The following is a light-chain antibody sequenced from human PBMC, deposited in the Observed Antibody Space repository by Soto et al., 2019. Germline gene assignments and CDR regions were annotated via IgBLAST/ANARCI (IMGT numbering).Light chain of an antibody. J-gene: IGKJ4*01. CDR2: GAS. CDR1: QSVSSK. V-gene: IGKV3-15*01. Sequence: IVMTQSPATLSVSPGERATLSCRASQSVSSKLAWYQQKPGQAPRLLIYGASIRATGIPARFSGSGSGTEYTLTISSLQSEDFAVYYCQQYNNWPPLTFGGGTKVDI. CDR3: QQYNNWPPLT.